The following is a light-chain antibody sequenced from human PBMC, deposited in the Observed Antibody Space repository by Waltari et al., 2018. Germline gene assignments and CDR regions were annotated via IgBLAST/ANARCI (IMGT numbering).Light chain of an antibody. CDR1: SSDVGTYNL. Sequence: QSALTQPASVSGSPGQSITISCTGTSSDVGTYNLLSWYQQHPGKAPKLMIHDVSNRPSGVSNRFSGSKSGDTASLTISGLQAEDEADYYCSSYTSSSTLVFGGGTKLTVL. CDR3: SSYTSSSTLV. V-gene: IGLV2-14*02. J-gene: IGLJ3*02. CDR2: DVS.